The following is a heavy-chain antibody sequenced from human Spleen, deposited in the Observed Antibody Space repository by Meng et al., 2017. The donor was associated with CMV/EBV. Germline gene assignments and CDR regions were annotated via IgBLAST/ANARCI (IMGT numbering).Heavy chain of an antibody. Sequence: GGSLRLSCAASGFTFSGSAMHWVRQASGKGLEWVGRIRSKANSYATAYAASVKGRFTISRDDSKNTAYLQMNSLKTEDTAVYYCTRVVSATYCSSTSCYSRPVWFDPWGQGTLVTVSS. CDR2: IRSKANSYAT. J-gene: IGHJ5*02. V-gene: IGHV3-73*01. CDR3: TRVVSATYCSSTSCYSRPVWFDP. CDR1: GFTFSGSA. D-gene: IGHD2-2*01.